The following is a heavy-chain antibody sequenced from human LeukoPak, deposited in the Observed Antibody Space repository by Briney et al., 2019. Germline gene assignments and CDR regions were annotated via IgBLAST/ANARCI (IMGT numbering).Heavy chain of an antibody. CDR1: GFTFSSYA. CDR2: ISGSGGST. D-gene: IGHD5-18*01. Sequence: GGSLRLSCAASGFTFSSYAMSWVRQAPGKGLEWVSAISGSGGSTYYADSVKGRFIISRDNSKNTLYLQMNSLRAEDTAVYYCARDKARVDTAIVFDYWGQGTLVTVSS. J-gene: IGHJ4*02. CDR3: ARDKARVDTAIVFDY. V-gene: IGHV3-23*01.